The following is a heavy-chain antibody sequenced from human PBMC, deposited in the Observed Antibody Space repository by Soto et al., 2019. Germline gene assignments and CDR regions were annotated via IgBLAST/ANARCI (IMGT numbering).Heavy chain of an antibody. V-gene: IGHV3-73*01. J-gene: IGHJ4*02. CDR3: TRPKYDILTGYASDY. CDR2: IRSKANSYAT. D-gene: IGHD3-9*01. CDR1: GFSFSGSA. Sequence: EVQLVESGGGLVQPGGSLKLSCVASGFSFSGSAMHWVRQASGKGLEWVGRIRSKANSYATIYAESVKGRFTISRDDSQNTAYLQMKSLKTEDTAVYYCTRPKYDILTGYASDYWGQGTLVTVSS.